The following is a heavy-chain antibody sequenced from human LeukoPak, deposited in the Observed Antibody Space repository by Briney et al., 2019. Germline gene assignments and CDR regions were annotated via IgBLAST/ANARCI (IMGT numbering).Heavy chain of an antibody. V-gene: IGHV4-34*01. J-gene: IGHJ4*02. CDR3: ARFEMATIYYFDY. D-gene: IGHD5-24*01. Sequence: SETLSLTCAVYGGSFSGYYWSWIRQPPGKGLEWIGEINHSGSTNYNPSLKSRVTISVDTSKNQFSLKLSSVTAADTAVYYCARFEMATIYYFDYWGQGTLVTVSS. CDR1: GGSFSGYY. CDR2: INHSGST.